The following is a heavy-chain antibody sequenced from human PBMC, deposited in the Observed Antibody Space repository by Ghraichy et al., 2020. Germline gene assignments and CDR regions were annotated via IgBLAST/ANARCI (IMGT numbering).Heavy chain of an antibody. J-gene: IGHJ4*02. CDR1: GGSISSYY. V-gene: IGHV4-59*01. CDR2: IYYSGST. Sequence: SETLSLTCTVSGGSISSYYWSWIRQPPGKGLEWIGYIYYSGSTNYNPSLKSRVTISVDTSKNQFPLKLSPVPAADTAVYYCARPGDRYDPYYFDYWGQGTLVTVSS. CDR3: ARPGDRYDPYYFDY. D-gene: IGHD5-12*01.